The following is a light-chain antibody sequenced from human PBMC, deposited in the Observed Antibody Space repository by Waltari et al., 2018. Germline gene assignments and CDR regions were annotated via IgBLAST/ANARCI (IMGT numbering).Light chain of an antibody. Sequence: NFMLTQPHSVSESPGVTVTISCTRSSGRIAGNFVQWYQQRPGSAPSVVIYEYSQSHSCVPVRFSVSIDISSNSASLTISGLKTEDEADYYCQSYDSTNHVVFGGGTKLTVL. J-gene: IGLJ2*01. CDR3: QSYDSTNHVV. CDR1: SGRIAGNF. CDR2: EYS. V-gene: IGLV6-57*04.